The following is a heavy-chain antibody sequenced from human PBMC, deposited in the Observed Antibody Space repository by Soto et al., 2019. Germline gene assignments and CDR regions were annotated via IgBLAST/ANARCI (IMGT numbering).Heavy chain of an antibody. Sequence: QVQLQQAGPGLVKPSETLSLTCTVSGGSISRYYWSWIRQPAGQGLEWIGRIYTSGSTNYNPSLKSRVTMSVDTYKNPCSLKLSSVTAADTSVYYCAREGYYGSGSYYNWFDPWGQGTLVTFSS. CDR2: IYTSGST. CDR1: GGSISRYY. CDR3: AREGYYGSGSYYNWFDP. V-gene: IGHV4-4*07. D-gene: IGHD3-10*01. J-gene: IGHJ5*02.